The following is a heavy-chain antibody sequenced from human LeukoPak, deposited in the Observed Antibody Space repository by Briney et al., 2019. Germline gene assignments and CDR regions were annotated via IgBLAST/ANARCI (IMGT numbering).Heavy chain of an antibody. CDR2: IYSGGST. J-gene: IGHJ4*02. D-gene: IGHD2-8*01. Sequence: GGSLRLSCAASGFTVSSNYMSWVRQAPGKGLEWVSVIYSGGSTYYADSVKGRFTISRDNSKNTLYLQMNSLRAEDTAVYYCAKVSPLYYWFYFDYWGQGTLVTVSS. CDR3: AKVSPLYYWFYFDY. CDR1: GFTVSSNY. V-gene: IGHV3-53*01.